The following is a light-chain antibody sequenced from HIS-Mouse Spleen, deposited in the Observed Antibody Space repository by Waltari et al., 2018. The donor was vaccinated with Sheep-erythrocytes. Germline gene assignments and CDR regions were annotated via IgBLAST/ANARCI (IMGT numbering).Light chain of an antibody. CDR3: QQYGSSRQQTFT. Sequence: EIVLPQSPGTLSLSPGERATLPCLASQSVSSSYLAWYQQKPGQAPRLLIYGASSRATGIPDRFSGSGSGTDFTLTISRLEPEDFAVYYCQQYGSSRQQTFTFGPGTKVDIK. CDR1: QSVSSSY. J-gene: IGKJ3*01. CDR2: GAS. V-gene: IGKV3-20*01.